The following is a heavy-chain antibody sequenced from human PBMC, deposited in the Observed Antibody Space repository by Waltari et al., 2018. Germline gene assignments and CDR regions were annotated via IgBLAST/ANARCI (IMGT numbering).Heavy chain of an antibody. CDR2: INPNSGGT. J-gene: IGHJ4*02. CDR3: ARSPGGSSTVVGW. D-gene: IGHD1-26*01. CDR1: GYTFTGYY. V-gene: IGHV1-2*06. Sequence: QVQLVQSGAEVTKPGASVKVSCTASGYTFTGYYMHWVRQAPGQGLEWMGRINPNSGGTNYAQKFQGRVTMTRDTSISTAYMELSRLRSDDTAVYYCARSPGGSSTVVGWWGQGTLVTVSS.